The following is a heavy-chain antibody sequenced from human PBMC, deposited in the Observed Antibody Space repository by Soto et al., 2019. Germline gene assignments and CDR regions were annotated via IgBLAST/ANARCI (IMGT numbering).Heavy chain of an antibody. J-gene: IGHJ6*02. Sequence: ASVKVSCKASGYTFTSYGISWVRQAPGQGLEWMGWISAYNGNTNYAQKLQGRVTMTTDTSTSTAYMELRSLRSDDTAVYYCARFGTGPYYYYGMDVWGQGTTVTVSS. D-gene: IGHD3-10*01. CDR2: ISAYNGNT. CDR3: ARFGTGPYYYYGMDV. CDR1: GYTFTSYG. V-gene: IGHV1-18*01.